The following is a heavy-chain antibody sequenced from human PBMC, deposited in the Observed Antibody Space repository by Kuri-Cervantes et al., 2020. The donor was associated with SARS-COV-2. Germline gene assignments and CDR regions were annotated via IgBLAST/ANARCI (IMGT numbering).Heavy chain of an antibody. J-gene: IGHJ4*02. V-gene: IGHV4-59*12. CDR3: ARLRGAVAEGFGY. CDR2: IYYSGST. CDR1: GGSISSYY. D-gene: IGHD6-19*01. Sequence: SETLSLTCTVSGGSISSYYWSWIRQPAGKGLEWIGYIYYSGSTNYNPSLKSRVTISVDTSKNQFSLKLSSVTAADTAVYYCARLRGAVAEGFGYWGQGTLVTVSS.